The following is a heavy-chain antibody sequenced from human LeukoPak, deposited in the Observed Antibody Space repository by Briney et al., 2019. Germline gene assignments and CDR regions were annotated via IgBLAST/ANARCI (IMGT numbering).Heavy chain of an antibody. J-gene: IGHJ5*01. CDR3: ARVRRQGGSRCFDS. CDR2: INIGGSV. CDR1: GFPFTNNY. Sequence: GGSLRLFCAASGFPFTNNYMSWVRQAPGKGLEWVSVINIGGSVSYADSVKGRFTISRDNSNSKLYLQMNSLRVEDTALYYCARVRRQGGSRCFDSWRQGTLVTVSS. V-gene: IGHV3-53*01. D-gene: IGHD2-8*01.